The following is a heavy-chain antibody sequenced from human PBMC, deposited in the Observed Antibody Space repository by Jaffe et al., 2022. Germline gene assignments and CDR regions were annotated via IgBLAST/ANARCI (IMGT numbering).Heavy chain of an antibody. Sequence: QVQLVESGGGVVQPGGSLRLSCAASGFTFSSYGMHWVRQAPGKGLEWVAFIRYDGSNKYYADSVKGRFTISRDNSKNTLYLQMNSLRAEDTAVYYCAKDPFLYSNHEFHYMDVWGKGTTVTVSS. CDR3: AKDPFLYSNHEFHYMDV. J-gene: IGHJ6*03. CDR2: IRYDGSNK. V-gene: IGHV3-30*02. CDR1: GFTFSSYG. D-gene: IGHD4-4*01.